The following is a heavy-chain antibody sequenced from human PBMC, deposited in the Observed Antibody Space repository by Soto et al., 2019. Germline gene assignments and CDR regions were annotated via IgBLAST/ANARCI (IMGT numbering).Heavy chain of an antibody. J-gene: IGHJ4*02. CDR2: IIPILGIA. V-gene: IGHV1-69*08. CDR1: GGTFSSYT. CDR3: ARDAYSGSYYVY. Sequence: QVQLVQSGAEVKKPGSSVKVSCKASGGTFSSYTISWVRQAPGQGLEWMGRIIPILGIANYAQKFQGRVTIAADKSTSTAYMGLSSLRSEDTAVYYCARDAYSGSYYVYWGQGTLVTVSS. D-gene: IGHD1-26*01.